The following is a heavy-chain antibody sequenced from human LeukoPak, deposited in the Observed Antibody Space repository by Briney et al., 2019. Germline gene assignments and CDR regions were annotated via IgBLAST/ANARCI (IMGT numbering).Heavy chain of an antibody. CDR1: GFMFSSYW. J-gene: IGHJ4*02. V-gene: IGHV3-7*01. Sequence: GGSLRLSCAASGFMFSSYWMNWVRQAPGKGLEWVANIKQDGSERNYVDSVKGRFTISRDNSKNTLYLEMNSLRAEDTAVYYCAKDIGSYYDYWGQGILVTVSS. D-gene: IGHD3-10*01. CDR3: AKDIGSYYDY. CDR2: IKQDGSER.